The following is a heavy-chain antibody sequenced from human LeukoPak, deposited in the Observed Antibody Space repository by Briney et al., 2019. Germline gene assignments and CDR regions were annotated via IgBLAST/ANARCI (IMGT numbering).Heavy chain of an antibody. CDR2: ISGSGGST. D-gene: IGHD3-3*01. Sequence: PGGSLRLSCAASGFTFSSYAMSWVRQAPGKGLEWVSAISGSGGSTYYADSVKGRFTISRDNSKNTLYLQMNSLRAEDTAVYYCAKWSSPFWSGPYAGQFDYWGQGTLVTVSS. CDR1: GFTFSSYA. J-gene: IGHJ4*02. CDR3: AKWSSPFWSGPYAGQFDY. V-gene: IGHV3-23*01.